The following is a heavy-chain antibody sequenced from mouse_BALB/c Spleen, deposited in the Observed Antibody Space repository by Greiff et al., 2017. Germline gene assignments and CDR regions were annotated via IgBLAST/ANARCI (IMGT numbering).Heavy chain of an antibody. CDR3: ARDKYYGSFDV. Sequence: DVKLVESGGGLVQPGGSLRLSCATSGFTFTDYYMSWVRQPPGKALEWLGFIRNKANGYTTEYSASVKGRFTISRDNSQSILYLQMNTLRAEDSATYYCARDKYYGSFDVWGAGTTVTVSS. CDR2: IRNKANGYTT. CDR1: GFTFTDYY. J-gene: IGHJ1*01. D-gene: IGHD1-1*01. V-gene: IGHV7-3*02.